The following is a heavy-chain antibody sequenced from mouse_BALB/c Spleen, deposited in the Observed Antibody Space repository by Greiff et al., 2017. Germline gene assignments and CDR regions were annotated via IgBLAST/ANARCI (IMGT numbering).Heavy chain of an antibody. V-gene: IGHV7-1*02. J-gene: IGHJ1*01. CDR2: SRNKANDYTT. CDR1: GFTFSDFY. Sequence: EVKLVESGGGLVQPGGSLRLSCATSGFTFSDFYMEWVRQPPGKRLEWTAASRNKANDYTTEYSASVKGRFIVSRDTSQSILYLQMNALRAEDTAIYYCARDANWDWYFDVWGAGTTVTVSS. D-gene: IGHD4-1*01. CDR3: ARDANWDWYFDV.